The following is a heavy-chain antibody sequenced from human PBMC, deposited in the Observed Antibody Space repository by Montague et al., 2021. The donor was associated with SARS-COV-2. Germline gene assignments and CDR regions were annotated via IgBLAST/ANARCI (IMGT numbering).Heavy chain of an antibody. V-gene: IGHV4-59*08. D-gene: IGHD2-15*01. CDR2: ISDSGST. CDR3: ARHYSATLPAVY. Sequence: SETLSLTCTVSGGSISSFYWSWFRQPPGKGLEWIGSISDSGSTNYNPSLTSRVTLSVDTSKNQFSLKVNSVTAADTAVYYCARHYSATLPAVYWGQGTLVTGSS. J-gene: IGHJ4*02. CDR1: GGSISSFY.